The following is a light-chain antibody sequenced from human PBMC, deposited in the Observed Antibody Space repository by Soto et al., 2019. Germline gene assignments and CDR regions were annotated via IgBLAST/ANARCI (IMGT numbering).Light chain of an antibody. J-gene: IGLJ2*01. Sequence: QAVVTQPASVSGSPGQSITISCTGTSSDVGNYNLVSWYQQHPGKAPKLIIYATRKRPSGVSNRYSGSKSGNTASLTISGLQAEDEATYHCCSYAGSITFTFGGGTKVTVL. V-gene: IGLV2-23*02. CDR1: SSDVGNYNL. CDR3: CSYAGSITFT. CDR2: ATR.